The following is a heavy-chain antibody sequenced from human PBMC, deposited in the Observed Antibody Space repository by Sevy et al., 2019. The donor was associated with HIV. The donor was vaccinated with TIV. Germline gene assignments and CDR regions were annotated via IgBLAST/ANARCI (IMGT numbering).Heavy chain of an antibody. D-gene: IGHD6-19*01. V-gene: IGHV3-11*06. CDR3: ARFGSVSSGWYRNAFDI. CDR2: ISSSSSYT. J-gene: IGHJ3*02. CDR1: GFTFSDYY. Sequence: GGSLRLSCAASGFTFSDYYMSWIRQAPGKGLEWVSYISSSSSYTNYADSVKGRFTISRDNAKNSLYLQMNSLRAEDTAVYYRARFGSVSSGWYRNAFDIWGQGTMVTVSS.